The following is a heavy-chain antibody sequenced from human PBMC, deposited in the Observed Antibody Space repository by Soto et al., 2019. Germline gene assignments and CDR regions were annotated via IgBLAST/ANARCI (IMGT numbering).Heavy chain of an antibody. D-gene: IGHD2-15*01. J-gene: IGHJ3*02. Sequence: GASVKVSCKASGYTFTSYGISWVRQAPGQGLAWMGWISAYNGNTNYAQKLQGRVTMTTDTSTSTAYMELRSLRSDDTAVYYCARDNDCSGGSCNDAFDIWGQGTMVTVSS. V-gene: IGHV1-18*01. CDR3: ARDNDCSGGSCNDAFDI. CDR1: GYTFTSYG. CDR2: ISAYNGNT.